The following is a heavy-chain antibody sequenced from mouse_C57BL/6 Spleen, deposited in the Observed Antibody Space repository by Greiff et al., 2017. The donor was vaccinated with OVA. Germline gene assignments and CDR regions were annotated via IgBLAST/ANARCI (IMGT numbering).Heavy chain of an antibody. V-gene: IGHV1-55*01. Sequence: QVQLQQPGAELVKPGASVKMSCKASGYTFTSYWITWVKQRPGQGLEWIGDIYPGSGSTNYNEKFKSKATLTVDTSYSTAYMQLSILTSEDSAVYYCAREEDLAYGLMDYWGQGTSVTVSS. D-gene: IGHD1-2*01. CDR1: GYTFTSYW. CDR2: IYPGSGST. J-gene: IGHJ4*01. CDR3: AREEDLAYGLMDY.